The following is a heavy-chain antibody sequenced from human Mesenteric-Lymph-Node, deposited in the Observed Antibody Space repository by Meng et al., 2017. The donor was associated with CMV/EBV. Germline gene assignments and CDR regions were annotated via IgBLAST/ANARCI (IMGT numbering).Heavy chain of an antibody. CDR3: ARDVETYYYDSSGYSYPHY. J-gene: IGHJ4*02. CDR2: INPSGGST. Sequence: ASVKVSCKASGYTFTSYYMHWVRQAPGQGLEWMGIINPSGGSTSYAQKFQGRVTMTRDTSTSTVYMELSRLRSDDTAVYFCARDVETYYYDSSGYSYPHYWGQGTLVTVSS. V-gene: IGHV1-46*01. CDR1: GYTFTSYY. D-gene: IGHD3-22*01.